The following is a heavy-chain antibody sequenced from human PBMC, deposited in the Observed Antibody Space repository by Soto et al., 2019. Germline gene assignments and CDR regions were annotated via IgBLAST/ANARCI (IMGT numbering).Heavy chain of an antibody. D-gene: IGHD3-16*01. CDR1: GFIFATTA. J-gene: IGHJ4*02. V-gene: IGHV3-23*01. CDR2: ISGSGVRT. Sequence: VQLLQSGGGLVQPGGSLRLSCEASGFIFATTAMGWVRQAPGKGLEWVSTISGSGVRTYYADSVKGRFTIYRGNSKNTLFLQMNSLRADDTAVYFCAAVMGSDYDYVWGSLSFDHWGQGALVTVST. CDR3: AAVMGSDYDYVWGSLSFDH.